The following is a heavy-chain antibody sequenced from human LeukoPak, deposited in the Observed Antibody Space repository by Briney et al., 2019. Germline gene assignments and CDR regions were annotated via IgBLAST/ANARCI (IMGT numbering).Heavy chain of an antibody. J-gene: IGHJ4*02. CDR2: INHSRST. CDR3: ASLRNQLLRKGVFDY. Sequence: INHSRSTNYNPSLKSRVTISVDTSKTQFSLKLSSVTAADTAVYYCASLRNQLLRKGVFDYWGQGTLVTVSS. V-gene: IGHV4-34*01. D-gene: IGHD2-2*01.